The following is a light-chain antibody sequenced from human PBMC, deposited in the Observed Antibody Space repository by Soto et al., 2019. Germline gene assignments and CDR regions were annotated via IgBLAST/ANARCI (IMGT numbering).Light chain of an antibody. V-gene: IGKV3-11*01. CDR3: QQRNKWLTVT. CDR1: PSVSNS. Sequence: ESLLTKSPATLSLSHGERATLSCRASPSVSNSLAWYQHNPGQAPRLLIYDASNRATGVPTRFSGSGSGTDFTLTISSLETADFAVYYCQQRNKWLTVTFGGGTKVDI. J-gene: IGKJ4*01. CDR2: DAS.